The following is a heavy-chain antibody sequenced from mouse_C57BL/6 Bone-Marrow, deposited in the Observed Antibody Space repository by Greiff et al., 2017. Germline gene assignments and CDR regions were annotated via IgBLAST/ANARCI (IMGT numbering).Heavy chain of an antibody. Sequence: EVKLMESGGGLVKPGGSLKLSCAASGFTFSSSAMSWVRQTPEKRLEWVATISDGGSYTYYPDNVKGRFTLSRDNAKNNLYLHMSHLKSEDTAMYYCARGYGPWFAYWGQGTLVTVSA. V-gene: IGHV5-4*03. CDR1: GFTFSSSA. CDR3: ARGYGPWFAY. J-gene: IGHJ3*01. CDR2: ISDGGSYT. D-gene: IGHD1-1*02.